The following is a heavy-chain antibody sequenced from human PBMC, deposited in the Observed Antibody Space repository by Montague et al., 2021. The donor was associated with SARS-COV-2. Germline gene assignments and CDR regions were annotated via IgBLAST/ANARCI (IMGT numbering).Heavy chain of an antibody. J-gene: IGHJ6*02. CDR3: ARDRPRSEYYESGTYTWGGYGMDV. CDR1: GGSFSNYY. D-gene: IGHD3-10*01. CDR2: IYASGHT. V-gene: IGHV4-4*07. Sequence: SETLSLTCTVSGGSFSNYYWSWIRQPAGKGLEWIGRIYASGHTNYNPSLKSRVTMSVDTSKNQFSLKLSSVTAADTAVYYCARDRPRSEYYESGTYTWGGYGMDVWGQGTTVTVSS.